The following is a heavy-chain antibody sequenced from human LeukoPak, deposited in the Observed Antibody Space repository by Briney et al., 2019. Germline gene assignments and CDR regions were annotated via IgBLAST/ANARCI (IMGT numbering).Heavy chain of an antibody. CDR1: GGSISSGGLY. V-gene: IGHV4-61*02. CDR2: VYSSGNT. D-gene: IGHD1-26*01. CDR3: ARTESVGTTFDAFDI. J-gene: IGHJ3*02. Sequence: PSQTLSLTCTVSGGSISSGGLYWSWIRQPAGKGLEWIGRVYSSGNTNYNPSLKSRVTISVDTSKNQFSLKLSSVTAADTAVYYCARTESVGTTFDAFDIWGQGTTVIVSS.